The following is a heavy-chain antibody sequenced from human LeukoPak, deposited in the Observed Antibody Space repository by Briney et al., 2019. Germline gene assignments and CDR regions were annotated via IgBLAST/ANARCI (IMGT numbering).Heavy chain of an antibody. D-gene: IGHD6-13*01. J-gene: IGHJ4*02. Sequence: SETLSLTCAVYGGSFSGYYWSWIRQPPGKGLEWIGEINHSGSTNYNPSLKSRVTISVDTSKNQFSLKLSSVTAADTAVYYCARGAGKAIAAAPYPFVYWRQGTLVTVSS. CDR3: ARGAGKAIAAAPYPFVY. CDR2: INHSGST. V-gene: IGHV4-34*01. CDR1: GGSFSGYY.